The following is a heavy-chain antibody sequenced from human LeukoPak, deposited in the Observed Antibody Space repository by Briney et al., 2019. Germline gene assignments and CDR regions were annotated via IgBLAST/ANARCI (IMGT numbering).Heavy chain of an antibody. CDR2: TVVGSGNT. CDR3: AAGGFGGAAALNY. J-gene: IGHJ4*02. V-gene: IGHV1-58*01. CDR1: GFTFTSSA. Sequence: SVKVSCKASGFTFTSSAVQWVRQARGQRLEWIGWTVVGSGNTNYAQKFQERVTITRDMSTSTAYMELSSLRSEDTAVYYCAAGGFGGAAALNYWGQGTLVTVSS. D-gene: IGHD3-16*01.